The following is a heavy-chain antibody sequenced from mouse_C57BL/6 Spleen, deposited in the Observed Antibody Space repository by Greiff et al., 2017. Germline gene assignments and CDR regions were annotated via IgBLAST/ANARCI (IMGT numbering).Heavy chain of an antibody. J-gene: IGHJ4*01. D-gene: IGHD5-1-1*01. Sequence: EVQLQQSGAELVKPGASVKLSCTASGFNIKDYYMHWVKQRTEQGLEWIGRIDPEDGETKYAAKFQGKATITADTSSHTAYLQLSSLTSEDTAVYYCARRGGIPGSFWGQGTSVTVSS. CDR2: IDPEDGET. CDR1: GFNIKDYY. V-gene: IGHV14-2*01. CDR3: ARRGGIPGSF.